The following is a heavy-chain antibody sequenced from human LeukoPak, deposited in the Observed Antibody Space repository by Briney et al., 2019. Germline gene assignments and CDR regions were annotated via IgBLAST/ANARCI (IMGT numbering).Heavy chain of an antibody. CDR2: IYPGDSDT. J-gene: IGHJ4*02. Sequence: GEALKISSTGSGYSFTSYWIGWVRQMPGKGLEWMGIIYPGDSDTRYSPSFQGQVTISADKTISTAYLQWSSLKASDTAMYYCARKGSPTFDYWGQGTLVTVSS. D-gene: IGHD3-10*01. CDR1: GYSFTSYW. CDR3: ARKGSPTFDY. V-gene: IGHV5-51*03.